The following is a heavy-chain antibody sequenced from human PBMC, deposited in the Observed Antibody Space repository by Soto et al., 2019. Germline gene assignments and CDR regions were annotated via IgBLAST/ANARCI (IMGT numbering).Heavy chain of an antibody. CDR2: ISAYNGNT. V-gene: IGHV1-18*01. Sequence: GASVKVSCKASGYTFTSYGISWVRQAPGQGLEWMGWISAYNGNTNYAQKLQGRVTITTDTSTRTAYMELRSLRSDDTAVYYCARDHIAAAGTVYFQHWGQGTLVTVSS. J-gene: IGHJ1*01. CDR3: ARDHIAAAGTVYFQH. CDR1: GYTFTSYG. D-gene: IGHD6-13*01.